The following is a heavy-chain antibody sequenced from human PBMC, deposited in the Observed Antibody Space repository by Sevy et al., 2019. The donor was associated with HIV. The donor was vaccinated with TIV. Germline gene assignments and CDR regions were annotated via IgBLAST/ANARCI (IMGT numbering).Heavy chain of an antibody. J-gene: IGHJ4*02. CDR1: GGSISSSSYY. V-gene: IGHV4-39*01. CDR2: IYYSGST. Sequence: SETLSLTCTVSGGSISSSSYYWCWIRQPPGKGLEWIGSIYYSGSTYYNPSLKSRVTISVDTSKNQFSLKLSSVTAADTAVYYCARVGGYCSGGSCYPIFDYWGQRTLVTVSS. CDR3: ARVGGYCSGGSCYPIFDY. D-gene: IGHD2-15*01.